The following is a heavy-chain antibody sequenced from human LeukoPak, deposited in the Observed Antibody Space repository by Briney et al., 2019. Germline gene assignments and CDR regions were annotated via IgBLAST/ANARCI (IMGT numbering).Heavy chain of an antibody. D-gene: IGHD3-22*01. V-gene: IGHV1-2*02. CDR3: ARRMAESYYDSSGYPSLGY. J-gene: IGHJ4*02. Sequence: ASVKVSCKASGYTFIGYYMHWVRQAPGQGLEWMGWINPDSGGTNYAQQFQGRVTMTRDTSISTAYMDLSRLTSDDTGVYYCARRMAESYYDSSGYPSLGYWGQGTPVTVSS. CDR1: GYTFIGYY. CDR2: INPDSGGT.